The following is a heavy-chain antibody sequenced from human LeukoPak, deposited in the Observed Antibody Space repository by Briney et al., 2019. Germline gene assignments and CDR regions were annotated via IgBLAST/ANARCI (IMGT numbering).Heavy chain of an antibody. V-gene: IGHV1-46*01. CDR1: GYTFTSYY. CDR2: INPSGGST. CDR3: ARVVIARKGIGTFDY. J-gene: IGHJ4*02. D-gene: IGHD2-21*01. Sequence: ASVKVSCKASGYTFTSYYMHWVRQAPGQGLEWMGIINPSGGSTSYAQKFQGRVTMTRDTSTSTVYMELSSLRSEDTAVYYCARVVIARKGIGTFDYWGQGTLVTVSA.